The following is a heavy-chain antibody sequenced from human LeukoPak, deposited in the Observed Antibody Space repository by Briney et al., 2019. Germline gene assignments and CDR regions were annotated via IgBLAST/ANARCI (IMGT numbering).Heavy chain of an antibody. V-gene: IGHV1-8*01. CDR3: ARVPGGSYGPDFDY. Sequence: ASVKVSCKASGYTFTSYDINWVRQATGQGLEWMGWMNPNSGNTGYAQKFQGRVTMTRNTSISTAYMELGSLRSEDTAVYYCARVPGGSYGPDFDYWGQGTLVTVSS. D-gene: IGHD5-18*01. CDR2: MNPNSGNT. CDR1: GYTFTSYD. J-gene: IGHJ4*02.